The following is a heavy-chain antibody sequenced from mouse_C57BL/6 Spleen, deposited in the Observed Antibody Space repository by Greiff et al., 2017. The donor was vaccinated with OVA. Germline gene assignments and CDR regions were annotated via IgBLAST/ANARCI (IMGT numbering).Heavy chain of an antibody. CDR1: GYTFTDYY. CDR2: INPYNGGT. CDR3: ARTITTVVATEYFDV. V-gene: IGHV1-19*01. D-gene: IGHD1-1*01. Sequence: EVKLQESGPVLVKPGASVKMSCKASGYTFTDYYMNWVKQSHGKSLEWIGVINPYNGGTSYNQKFKGKATLTVDKSSSTAYMELNSLTSEDSAVYYCARTITTVVATEYFDVWGTGTTVTVSS. J-gene: IGHJ1*03.